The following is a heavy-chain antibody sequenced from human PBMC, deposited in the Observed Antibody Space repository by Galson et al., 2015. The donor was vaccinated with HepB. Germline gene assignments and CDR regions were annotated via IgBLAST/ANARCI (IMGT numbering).Heavy chain of an antibody. CDR3: VKDKGPQWLVPQDY. CDR2: ISSNGGTT. CDR1: GFTFSSYA. J-gene: IGHJ4*02. D-gene: IGHD6-19*01. Sequence: SLRLSCAASGFTFSSYAIHWVRQAPGKGLEYVSAISSNGGTTYYADSVKGRFTISRDNSKNTLYLQMSSLRAEDTAVYYCVKDKGPQWLVPQDYWGQGTLVTVSS. V-gene: IGHV3-64D*06.